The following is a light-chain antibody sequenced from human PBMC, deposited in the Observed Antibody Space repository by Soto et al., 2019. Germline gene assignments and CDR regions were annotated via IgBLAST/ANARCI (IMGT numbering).Light chain of an antibody. Sequence: DIQMTQSPSTLSASVGDRVTITCRASQSISSWLAWYQQKPGKAPKLLIYDASSLESGVTSRLSGSGSGTEFTLTISSLQPDDFATYYCQQYNSYRGTFGQGTKVEIK. CDR2: DAS. CDR3: QQYNSYRGT. J-gene: IGKJ1*01. V-gene: IGKV1-5*01. CDR1: QSISSW.